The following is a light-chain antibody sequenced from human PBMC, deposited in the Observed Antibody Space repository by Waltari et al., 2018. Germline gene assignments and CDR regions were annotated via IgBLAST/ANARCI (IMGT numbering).Light chain of an antibody. J-gene: IGKJ1*01. Sequence: EIIMTQSPATLSLSPGERATLSCRASQNVISNLAWYQQKPGQAPRLLIYGASIRATGIPARFSGSGSGTQFTLTINSLQSEDSAVYFCQQHNDWPPWTFGQGTKVELK. CDR1: QNVISN. CDR3: QQHNDWPPWT. CDR2: GAS. V-gene: IGKV3-15*01.